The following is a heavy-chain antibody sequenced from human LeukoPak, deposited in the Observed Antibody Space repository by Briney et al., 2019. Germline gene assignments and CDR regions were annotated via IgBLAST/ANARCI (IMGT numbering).Heavy chain of an antibody. J-gene: IGHJ4*02. CDR2: IYYSGST. D-gene: IGHD3-9*01. CDR3: ARDPSDILTGYDTEADY. CDR1: GGSISSSSYY. Sequence: SETLSLTCTVSGGSISSSSYYWGWIRQPPGKGLEWIGSIYYSGSTYYNPSLKSRVTISVDTSKNQFSLKLSSVTAADTAVYYCARDPSDILTGYDTEADYWGQGTLVTVSS. V-gene: IGHV4-39*07.